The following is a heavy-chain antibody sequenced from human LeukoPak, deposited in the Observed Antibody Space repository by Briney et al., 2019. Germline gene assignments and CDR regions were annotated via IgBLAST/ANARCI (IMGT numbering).Heavy chain of an antibody. CDR1: GFTFSSYW. CDR3: AWGYSGYDWAPDY. D-gene: IGHD5-12*01. CDR2: IKQDGSEK. Sequence: GGSLRLSCAASGFTFSSYWMSWVRQAPGKGLEWVANIKQDGSEKYYMDSVKGRFTISRDTAKNSLYLQMNSLRAEDTAVYYFAWGYSGYDWAPDYWGQGTLVTVSS. J-gene: IGHJ4*02. V-gene: IGHV3-7*04.